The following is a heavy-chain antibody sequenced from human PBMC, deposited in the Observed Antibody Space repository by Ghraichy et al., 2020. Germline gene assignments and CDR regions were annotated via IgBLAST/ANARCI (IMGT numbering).Heavy chain of an antibody. CDR3: ARAVVVPAVYYMDV. Sequence: SETLSLTCAVSGGSISSSNWWSWVRQPPGKGLEWIGEIYHSGSTNYNPSLKSRVTISVDKSKNQFSLKLSSVTAADTAVYYCARAVVVPAVYYMDVWGKGTTVTVSS. V-gene: IGHV4-4*02. J-gene: IGHJ6*03. D-gene: IGHD2-2*01. CDR1: GGSISSSNW. CDR2: IYHSGST.